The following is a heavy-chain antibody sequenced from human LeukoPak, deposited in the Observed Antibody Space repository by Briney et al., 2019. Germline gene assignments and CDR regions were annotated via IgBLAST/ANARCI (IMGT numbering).Heavy chain of an antibody. CDR2: FDPEDGET. Sequence: ASVKVSCKVSGYTLTELSMHWVRQAPGKGLEWMGGFDPEDGETIYAQKFQGRVTMTEDTSTDTAYMELSSLRSEDTAVYYSATGNYYGSGSYSPIDYWGQGTLVTVSS. CDR1: GYTLTELS. V-gene: IGHV1-24*01. D-gene: IGHD3-10*01. J-gene: IGHJ4*02. CDR3: ATGNYYGSGSYSPIDY.